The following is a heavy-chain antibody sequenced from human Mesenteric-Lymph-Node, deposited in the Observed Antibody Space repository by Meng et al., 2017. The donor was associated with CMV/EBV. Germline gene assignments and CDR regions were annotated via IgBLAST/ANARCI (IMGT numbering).Heavy chain of an antibody. V-gene: IGHV3-30*19. J-gene: IGHJ4*02. Sequence: GESLKISCAASGFSFNSYGLHWVRQAPGEGLEWVAVISYDGSNKYYADSVKGRFTISRDNSKNTLYLQMNSLRAEDTAVYYCARDGEVAGDYWGQGTLVTVSS. CDR3: ARDGEVAGDY. D-gene: IGHD3-16*01. CDR2: ISYDGSNK. CDR1: GFSFNSYG.